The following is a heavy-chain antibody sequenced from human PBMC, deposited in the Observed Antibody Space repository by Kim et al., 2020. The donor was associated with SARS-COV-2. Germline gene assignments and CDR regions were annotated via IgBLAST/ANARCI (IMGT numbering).Heavy chain of an antibody. CDR3: ARIYPRGSYYNSFEY. CDR2: IFYSGGS. CDR1: GGSVTSGNYF. J-gene: IGHJ4*02. D-gene: IGHD3-10*01. Sequence: SETLSLTCTVSGGSVTSGNYFWSWIRQPPGKGLEFIGYIFYSGGSNYNPSLKSRVSISVDTSKNQFSLKLNSATATDTAVYYCARIYPRGSYYNSFEYWGRGTLVTVSS. V-gene: IGHV4-61*01.